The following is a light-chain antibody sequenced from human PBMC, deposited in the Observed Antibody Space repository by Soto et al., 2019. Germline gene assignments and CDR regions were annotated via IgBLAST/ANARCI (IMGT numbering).Light chain of an antibody. CDR3: SSYTSTSTV. Sequence: QSALTQPASVSGSPGQSITISCTGISSDGDDYKDVSWYQQHPGKAPKLMIYEVTYRHSGVSNRFSCSKSGNTASLTISGLQDEDEADYYCSSYTSTSTVFGTGTKLTVL. CDR1: SSDGDDYKD. J-gene: IGLJ1*01. V-gene: IGLV2-14*01. CDR2: EVT.